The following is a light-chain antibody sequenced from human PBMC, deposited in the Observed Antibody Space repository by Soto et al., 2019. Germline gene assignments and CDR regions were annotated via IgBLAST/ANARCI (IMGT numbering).Light chain of an antibody. V-gene: IGKV1-39*01. CDR1: QSISTY. CDR3: QHGYSTPLT. CDR2: AAS. J-gene: IGKJ4*01. Sequence: DIQMTQSPSSLSASVGDRVTITCRASQSISTYLHWYQQKPGKAPNLLIYAASTLQSGVTSRFSGSGSGTDFTLTISSLQPEDFANYFCQHGYSTPLTFGGGTKVDIK.